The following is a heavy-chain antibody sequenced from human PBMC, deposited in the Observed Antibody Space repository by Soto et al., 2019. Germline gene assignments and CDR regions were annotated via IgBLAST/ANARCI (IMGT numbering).Heavy chain of an antibody. D-gene: IGHD2-2*01. V-gene: IGHV1-18*01. CDR3: ASVGSVVVPAALQDYYYYYYGMDV. CDR2: ISAYNGNT. J-gene: IGHJ6*02. Sequence: ASVKVSCKASGYTFPSYGISWVRQAPGQGLEWMGWISAYNGNTNYAQKLQGRVTMTTDTSTSTAYMELRSLRSDDTAVYYCASVGSVVVPAALQDYYYYYYGMDVWGQGTTVTVSS. CDR1: GYTFPSYG.